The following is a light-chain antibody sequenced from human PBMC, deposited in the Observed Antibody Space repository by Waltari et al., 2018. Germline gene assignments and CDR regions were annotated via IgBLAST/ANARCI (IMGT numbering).Light chain of an antibody. CDR2: RAS. V-gene: IGKV3-20*01. Sequence: EIVLTQSPGTASLSPGERVTLSCRASQRVGSSSLAWYQQKPGQATRLVIYRASRRATGIPDRFSGSGSGTDFSLTISRLEPEDFAVYYCQQHGTLPATFGQGTKVEIK. CDR3: QQHGTLPAT. J-gene: IGKJ1*01. CDR1: QRVGSSS.